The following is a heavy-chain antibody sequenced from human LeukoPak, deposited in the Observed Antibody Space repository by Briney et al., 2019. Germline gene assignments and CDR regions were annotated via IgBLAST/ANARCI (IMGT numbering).Heavy chain of an antibody. CDR1: GFIVSSNY. CDR3: ARGYGSFEHNWFDP. CDR2: IYNNGNT. J-gene: IGHJ5*02. D-gene: IGHD2-15*01. Sequence: PGGSLSLSCAASGFIVSSNYMSWVRQAPGKGLEWVSVIYNNGNTYYADSVKGRFTISRDNSKNTLNLQMNSLRAEDTAVYYCARGYGSFEHNWFDPWGQGTLVTVSS. V-gene: IGHV3-53*01.